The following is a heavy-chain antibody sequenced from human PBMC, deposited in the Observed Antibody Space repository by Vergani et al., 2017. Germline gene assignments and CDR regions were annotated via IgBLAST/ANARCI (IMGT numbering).Heavy chain of an antibody. V-gene: IGHV3-30*04. CDR2: ISYDGSNK. CDR1: RFTFSSYA. J-gene: IGHJ4*02. D-gene: IGHD3-10*01. Sequence: QVQLVESGGGVVQPGRSLRLSCAASRFTFSSYAMHWVRQAPGKGLEWVAVISYDGSNKYYADSVKGRFTISRDNSKNTLYLQMNSLRAEDTAVYYCAREYYYGSGSTYWGQGTLVTVSS. CDR3: AREYYYGSGSTY.